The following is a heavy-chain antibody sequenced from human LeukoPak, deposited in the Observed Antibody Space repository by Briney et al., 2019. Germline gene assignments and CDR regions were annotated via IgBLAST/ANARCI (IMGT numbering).Heavy chain of an antibody. V-gene: IGHV4-31*03. CDR3: ARPADCSSTSCFDY. J-gene: IGHJ4*02. Sequence: SETLSLTCTVSGGSISSGGYYWSWIRQRPGKGLEWIGYIYYSGSTYYNPSLKSRVTISVDTSKNQFSLKLSSVTAADTAVYYCARPADCSSTSCFDYWGQGTPVTVSS. CDR2: IYYSGST. D-gene: IGHD2-2*01. CDR1: GGSISSGGYY.